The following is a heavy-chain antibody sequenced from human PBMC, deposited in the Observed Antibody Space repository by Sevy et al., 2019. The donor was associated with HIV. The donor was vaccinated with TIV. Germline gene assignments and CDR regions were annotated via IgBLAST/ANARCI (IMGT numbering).Heavy chain of an antibody. J-gene: IGHJ6*02. CDR3: AREGVLFEGVIVSYGIDV. Sequence: GGSLRLSCAASGFTFNRSPMHWVRQAPGKGLEWVAVMSYNGNKKYNGDSVKGRFTISRDDSKTTLYLQMNSLRPEDTAVYYCAREGVLFEGVIVSYGIDVWGQGTTVTVSS. CDR1: GFTFNRSP. CDR2: MSYNGNKK. V-gene: IGHV3-30*04. D-gene: IGHD3-16*01.